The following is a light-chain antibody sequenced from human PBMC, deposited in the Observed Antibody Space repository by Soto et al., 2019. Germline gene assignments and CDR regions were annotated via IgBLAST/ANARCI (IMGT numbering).Light chain of an antibody. CDR1: QDIGAY. CDR2: AAS. Sequence: DIRMTQSPSSLSASIGDRVTISCRASQDIGAYVNWYQHKQGKAPRVLMYAASNLKSGVPPRFSGSGVGRDFTLTISDLQPEDFATYYCQHSYSTRTFGQGTKVERK. V-gene: IGKV1-39*01. J-gene: IGKJ1*01. CDR3: QHSYSTRT.